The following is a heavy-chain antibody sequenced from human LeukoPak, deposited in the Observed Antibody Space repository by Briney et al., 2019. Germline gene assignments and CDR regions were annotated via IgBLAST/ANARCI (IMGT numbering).Heavy chain of an antibody. V-gene: IGHV4-38-2*02. CDR3: ARENRYCSGGNCYETLDY. CDR1: GYSISSGYY. CDR2: SYYSGST. D-gene: IGHD2-15*01. Sequence: SETLSLTCTVSGYSISSGYYWGWIRQPPGKGLEWIGYSYYSGSTNYNPSLQGRVTISVDVSKNQFSLEVTSVTAADTAVYYCARENRYCSGGNCYETLDYWGQGTLVIVSS. J-gene: IGHJ4*02.